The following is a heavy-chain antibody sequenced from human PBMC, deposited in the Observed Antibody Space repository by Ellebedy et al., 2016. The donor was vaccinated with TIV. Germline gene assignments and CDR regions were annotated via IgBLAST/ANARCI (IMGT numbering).Heavy chain of an antibody. CDR3: ARDYDSSGYYPDDAFDI. CDR2: IKQDGSEK. V-gene: IGHV3-7*01. Sequence: GGSLRLXXAASGFTFSSYSMNWVRQAPGKGLEWVANIKQDGSEKYYVDSVKGRFTISRDNAKNSLYLQMNSLRAEDTAVYYCARDYDSSGYYPDDAFDIWGQGTMVTVSS. CDR1: GFTFSSYS. J-gene: IGHJ3*02. D-gene: IGHD3-22*01.